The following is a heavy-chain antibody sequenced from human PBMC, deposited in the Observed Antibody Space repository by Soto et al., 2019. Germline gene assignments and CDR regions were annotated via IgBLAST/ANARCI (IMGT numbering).Heavy chain of an antibody. CDR3: ARRGYGSRWPNVYMDV. CDR2: IRIDGTNE. Sequence: PGGSLRLSCAVPGGIFHGYGMHWVRQAPGKGLEWVAVIRIDGTNEDYAESVKGRFTISRDNSENTLYLQMNSLRAEDMAVYYCARRGYGSRWPNVYMDVWGKGTTVTVSS. CDR1: GGIFHGYG. J-gene: IGHJ6*03. V-gene: IGHV3-33*01. D-gene: IGHD6-13*01.